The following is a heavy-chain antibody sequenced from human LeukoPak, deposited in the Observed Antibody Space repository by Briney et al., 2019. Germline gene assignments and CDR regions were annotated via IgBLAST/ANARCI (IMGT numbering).Heavy chain of an antibody. J-gene: IGHJ4*02. D-gene: IGHD6-19*01. CDR1: GGSISSSRYY. CDR3: ARLVGVEVAGTGGGDFDY. CDR2: IYYSGST. Sequence: SETLSLTCTVSGGSISSSRYYWGWIRQPQGKGLEWIGSIYYSGSTYYNPSLKSRVTISVETSKNQFSLKLSSVTAADTAVYYCARLVGVEVAGTGGGDFDYWGQGTLVTVSS. V-gene: IGHV4-39*01.